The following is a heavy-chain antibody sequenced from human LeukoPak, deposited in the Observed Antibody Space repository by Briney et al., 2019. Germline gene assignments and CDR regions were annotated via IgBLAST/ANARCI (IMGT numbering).Heavy chain of an antibody. J-gene: IGHJ6*03. CDR1: GFTFSSFE. V-gene: IGHV3-48*03. CDR2: ISSSGSTK. Sequence: GGSLRLSCAASGFTFSSFEMNWVRQAPGKGLEWVSYISSSGSTKYYADSVKGRFTISRDNAKNSLYLQMNSMRAEDTAVYYCARAVGATTRYYYYYYMDVWGKGTTVTISS. D-gene: IGHD1-26*01. CDR3: ARAVGATTRYYYYYYMDV.